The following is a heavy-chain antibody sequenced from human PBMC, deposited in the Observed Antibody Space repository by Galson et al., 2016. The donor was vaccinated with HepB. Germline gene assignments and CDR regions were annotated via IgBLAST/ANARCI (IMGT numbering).Heavy chain of an antibody. CDR2: ISSSSAYV. J-gene: IGHJ3*02. CDR1: GFSISTYT. V-gene: IGHV3-21*01. CDR3: ARDRSRFSSGYYTGARDVFAI. Sequence: SLRLSCAASGFSISTYTMNWVRQAPGKGLEWISYISSSSAYVDYADSVKGRFTISRENAKNSLYLQMNSLRAEDTAVYHCARDRSRFSSGYYTGARDVFAIWGQGTVVTVSS. D-gene: IGHD3-3*01.